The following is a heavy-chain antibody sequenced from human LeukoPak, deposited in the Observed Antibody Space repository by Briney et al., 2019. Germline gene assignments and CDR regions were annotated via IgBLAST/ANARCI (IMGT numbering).Heavy chain of an antibody. D-gene: IGHD4-23*01. J-gene: IGHJ4*02. CDR1: GGSFSGYY. V-gene: IGHV4-34*01. CDR3: ARGDYGGPRADY. Sequence: SETLSLTCAVYGGSFSGYYWSWIRQPPGKGLEWIGEINHSGSTNYNPSLKSRVTISVDTSKNQFSLKLSSVTAADTAVYYCARGDYGGPRADYWGQGTLVTVSS. CDR2: INHSGST.